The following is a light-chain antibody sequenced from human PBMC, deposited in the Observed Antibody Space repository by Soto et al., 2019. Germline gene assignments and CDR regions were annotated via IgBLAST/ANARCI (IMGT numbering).Light chain of an antibody. J-gene: IGKJ2*01. CDR3: QQYYNLPVYN. CDR1: QDISNY. CDR2: DAS. V-gene: IGKV1-33*01. Sequence: DIQMTQSPSSLSASVGDRVTITCQASQDISNYLNWYQQKPGKAPKLLIYDASNLETGVPSRFSGSESGTDFTFTIISLQPEDIATYYCQQYYNLPVYNFGQGTKLEIK.